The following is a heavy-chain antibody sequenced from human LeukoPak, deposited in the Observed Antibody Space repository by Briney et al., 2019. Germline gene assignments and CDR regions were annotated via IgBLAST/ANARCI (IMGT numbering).Heavy chain of an antibody. CDR3: AKDFAVAPGTVFHFDR. CDR1: GFTFRDYT. D-gene: IGHD6-13*01. Sequence: PGGSLRLSCAASGFTFRDYTMNWVRQAPGKGLEWVSGIYGSGGGQTFYADSVRGRFIISRDDSKNILYLQMRRLRAEDTAVYYCAKDFAVAPGTVFHFDRWGQGTLVTVSS. V-gene: IGHV3-23*01. CDR2: IYGSGGGQT. J-gene: IGHJ4*02.